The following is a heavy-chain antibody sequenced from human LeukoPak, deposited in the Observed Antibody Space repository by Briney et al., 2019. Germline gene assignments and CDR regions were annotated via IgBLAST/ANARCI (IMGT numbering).Heavy chain of an antibody. CDR3: ARVYYYVSSDS. V-gene: IGHV3-11*04. Sequence: GGSLRLSCAASGFTFSDYYMSWIRRAPGKGLEWVSYISSSGSTIYYADSVKGRFTISRDNAKNSLYLQMNSLRAEDTAVYYCARVYYYVSSDSWGQGTLVTVSS. J-gene: IGHJ4*02. D-gene: IGHD3-22*01. CDR2: ISSSGSTI. CDR1: GFTFSDYY.